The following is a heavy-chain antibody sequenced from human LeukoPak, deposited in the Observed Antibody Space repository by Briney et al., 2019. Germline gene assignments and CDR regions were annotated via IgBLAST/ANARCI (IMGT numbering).Heavy chain of an antibody. D-gene: IGHD4-11*01. CDR2: IYYSGST. V-gene: IGHV4-39*07. Sequence: PGGSLRLSCAASGFTFSSYWMSWVRQPPGKGLEWIGSIYYSGSTYYNPSLKSRVTISVDTSKNQFSLKLSSVTAADTAVYYCARVPGYSKGWFDPWGQGTLVTVSS. J-gene: IGHJ5*02. CDR1: GFTFSSYW. CDR3: ARVPGYSKGWFDP.